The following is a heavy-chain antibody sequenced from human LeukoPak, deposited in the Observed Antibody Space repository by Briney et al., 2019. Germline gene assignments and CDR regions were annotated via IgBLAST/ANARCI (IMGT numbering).Heavy chain of an antibody. V-gene: IGHV4-59*01. CDR3: ARGPDYGDHQRPDYYYFGMDV. D-gene: IGHD4-17*01. Sequence: KPSETLSLTCTVSGGSISSYYWSWIRQPPGKGLEWIGYIYYSGSTNYNPSLKSRVTMSVDTSKNQFSLKLSSVTAADTAVYHCARGPDYGDHQRPDYYYFGMDVWGKGTTVTVSS. CDR2: IYYSGST. CDR1: GGSISSYY. J-gene: IGHJ6*04.